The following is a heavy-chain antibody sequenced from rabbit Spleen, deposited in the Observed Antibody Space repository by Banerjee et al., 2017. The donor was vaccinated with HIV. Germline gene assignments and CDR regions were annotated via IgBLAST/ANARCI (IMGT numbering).Heavy chain of an antibody. J-gene: IGHJ4*01. CDR1: GFDFSRYG. CDR3: VRDTWHFNL. D-gene: IGHD3-1*01. CDR2: IDPVFGST. Sequence: QEQLVESGGGLVQPGGSLKLSCKASGFDFSRYGVSWVRQAPGKGLEWIGYIDPVFGSTYYASWVNGRFTISSHNAQNTLYLQLNSLTVADTATYFCVRDTWHFNLWGPGTLVTVS. V-gene: IGHV1S47*01.